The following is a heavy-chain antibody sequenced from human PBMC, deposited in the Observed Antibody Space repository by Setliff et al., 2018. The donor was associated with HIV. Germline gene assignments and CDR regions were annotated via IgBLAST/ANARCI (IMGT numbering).Heavy chain of an antibody. CDR1: GYTFTSYY. CDR3: ARALYYGDYEGRGDYYYYMDV. Sequence: GASVKVSCKASGYTFTSYYMHWVRQAPGQGLEWMGIINPSGGSTSYAQKFQGRVTMTRDTSTSTVYMELSSLRSEDTAVYYCARALYYGDYEGRGDYYYYMDVWGKGTTVTVS. J-gene: IGHJ6*03. D-gene: IGHD4-17*01. CDR2: INPSGGST. V-gene: IGHV1-46*01.